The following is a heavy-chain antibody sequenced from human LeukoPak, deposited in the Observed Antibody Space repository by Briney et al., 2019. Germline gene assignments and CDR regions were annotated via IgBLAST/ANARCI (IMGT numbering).Heavy chain of an antibody. D-gene: IGHD3-3*01. CDR1: GFTFSSYS. CDR3: AKALLRFLEWSRGSDGMDV. V-gene: IGHV3-48*01. CDR2: IISSSSTI. Sequence: GSLRLSCAASGFTFSSYSMNWVRQAPGKGLEWGSYIISSSSTIYYADSSKRRINISSENAKKSLSLQMNSLRAEETAVYYCAKALLRFLEWSRGSDGMDVWGQGPTVTVSS. J-gene: IGHJ6*02.